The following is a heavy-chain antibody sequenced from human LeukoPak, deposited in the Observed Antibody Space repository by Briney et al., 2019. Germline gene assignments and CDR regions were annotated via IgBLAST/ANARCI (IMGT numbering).Heavy chain of an antibody. CDR2: MNPNSGNT. Sequence: GASVKVSCKASGYTFTSYDINWVRQATGQGLEWMGWMNPNSGNTGYAQKFQGRVTMTRNTSISTAYMELSSLRSEDTAVYYCARVWDCSSTSCYERAFDTWGQGTMVTVSS. CDR1: GYTFTSYD. J-gene: IGHJ3*02. CDR3: ARVWDCSSTSCYERAFDT. D-gene: IGHD2-2*01. V-gene: IGHV1-8*01.